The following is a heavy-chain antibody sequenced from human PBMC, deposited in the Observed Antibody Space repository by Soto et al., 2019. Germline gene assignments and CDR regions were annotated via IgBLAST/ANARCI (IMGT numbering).Heavy chain of an antibody. CDR1: GYTFTDYY. D-gene: IGHD3-3*01. CDR2: INPSNGAT. J-gene: IGHJ6*02. CDR3: ARDRPITIFFYGMDV. V-gene: IGHV1-2*02. Sequence: ASVKVSCKASGYTFTDYYIHWVRQAPGQGLEWMGWINPSNGATNYAQEFQGRVTVTWDTSINTAYMELSSLRSDDTAVYYCARDRPITIFFYGMDVWGQGTTVTVYS.